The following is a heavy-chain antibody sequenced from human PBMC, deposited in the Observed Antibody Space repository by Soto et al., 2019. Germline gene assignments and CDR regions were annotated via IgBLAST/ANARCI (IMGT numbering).Heavy chain of an antibody. V-gene: IGHV1-2*04. CDR1: GYTFTGYY. D-gene: IGHD2-15*01. CDR2: INPNSGGT. J-gene: IGHJ2*01. CDR3: ARGMSHCSGGSCYSPGGWYFDL. Sequence: QVQLVQSGAEVKKPGASVKVSCKASGYTFTGYYMHWVRQAPGQGLEWMGWINPNSGGTNYAQKFQGWVTMTRDTSHSTAYMELSRLRSDDTAVYYCARGMSHCSGGSCYSPGGWYFDLWGRGTLVTVSS.